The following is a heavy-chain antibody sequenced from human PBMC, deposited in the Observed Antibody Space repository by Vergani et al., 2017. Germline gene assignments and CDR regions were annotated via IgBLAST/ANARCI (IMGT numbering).Heavy chain of an antibody. CDR1: GGSISSYY. J-gene: IGHJ4*02. V-gene: IGHV4-59*06. CDR3: ARVGGDSDFDY. Sequence: QVQLQESGPGLVKPSETLSLTCTVSGGSISSYYWSWIRQHPGKGLEWIGYIYYSGSTYYNPSLKSRVTISVDTSKNQFSLKLSSVTAADTAVYYCARVGGDSDFDYWGQGTLVTVSS. D-gene: IGHD2-21*02. CDR2: IYYSGST.